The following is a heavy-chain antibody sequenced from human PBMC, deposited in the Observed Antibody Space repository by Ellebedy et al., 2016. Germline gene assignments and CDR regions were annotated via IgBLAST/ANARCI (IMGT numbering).Heavy chain of an antibody. J-gene: IGHJ1*01. D-gene: IGHD2-21*01. V-gene: IGHV4-34*01. CDR3: ARGRVDIGRYSPFQH. CDR1: GWSFSGYY. CDR2: INHSGST. Sequence: SETLSLTFAVYGWSFSGYYWSWIRQPPGKGLPWIGEINHSGSTNYNPSLKSRVTISVDTSKNQFSLKLSSVTAADTAVYYCARGRVDIGRYSPFQHWGQGTLVTVSS.